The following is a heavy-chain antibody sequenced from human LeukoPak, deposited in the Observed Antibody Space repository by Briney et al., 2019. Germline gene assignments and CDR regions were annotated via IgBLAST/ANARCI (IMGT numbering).Heavy chain of an antibody. V-gene: IGHV1-69*13. CDR1: GYIFSNYN. Sequence: SVKVSCKASGYIFSNYNINWVRQATGQGLEWMGGIIPIFGTANYAQKFQGRVTITADESTSTAYMELSSLRSEDTAVYYCAREGFDYWGQGTLVTVSS. J-gene: IGHJ4*02. CDR3: AREGFDY. CDR2: IIPIFGTA.